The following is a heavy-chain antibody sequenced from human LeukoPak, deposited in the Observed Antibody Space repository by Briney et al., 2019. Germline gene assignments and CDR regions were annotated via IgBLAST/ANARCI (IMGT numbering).Heavy chain of an antibody. CDR3: AVLRGSGSYSYY. D-gene: IGHD3-10*01. Sequence: SETLSLTCTVAGGSISSYYWSWIRLPAGNVLEWIGSIYYNGSTYYNPSLKSRVTISVDTSKNQFSLKLSSVTAADTAVYYCAVLRGSGSYSYYWGQGTLVTVSS. V-gene: IGHV4-59*05. J-gene: IGHJ4*02. CDR1: GGSISSYY. CDR2: IYYNGST.